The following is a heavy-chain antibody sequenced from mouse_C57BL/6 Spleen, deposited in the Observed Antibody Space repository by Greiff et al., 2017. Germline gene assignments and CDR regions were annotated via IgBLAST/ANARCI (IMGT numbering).Heavy chain of an antibody. D-gene: IGHD1-1*01. CDR1: GYAFSSSW. V-gene: IGHV1-82*01. CDR2: IYPGDGDT. Sequence: VKVVESGPELVKPGASVKISCKASGYAFSSSWMNWVKQRPGKGLEWIGRIYPGDGDTNYNGKFKGKATLTADKSSSTAYMQLSSLTSEDSAVYFCASESNYYGSSFFDYWGQGTTLTVSS. CDR3: ASESNYYGSSFFDY. J-gene: IGHJ2*01.